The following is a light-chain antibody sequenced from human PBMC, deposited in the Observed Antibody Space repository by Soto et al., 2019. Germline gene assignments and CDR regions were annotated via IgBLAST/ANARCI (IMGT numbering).Light chain of an antibody. CDR1: EDIGHF. V-gene: IGKV1-27*01. CDR2: ATS. CDR3: LKYNKDAPGA. J-gene: IGKJ1*01. Sequence: DIQMDKSPSSMSASVGETLTLTGRASEDIGHFLAWYQQRPGTVPKLLIYATSRLQPGVPSRFSGSGSGTDFTLTIKTLQPEDVATYFCLKYNKDAPGAFGNGNKVAIK.